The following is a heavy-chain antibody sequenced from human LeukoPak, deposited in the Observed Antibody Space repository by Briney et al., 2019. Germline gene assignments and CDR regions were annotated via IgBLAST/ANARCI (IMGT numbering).Heavy chain of an antibody. CDR2: IYYSGST. V-gene: IGHV4-59*12. J-gene: IGHJ5*02. D-gene: IGHD3-10*01. CDR3: AKSLYGSGSYYNWFDP. CDR1: GGSISSDY. Sequence: SETLSLTCTVSGGSISSDYWSWIRPPGKGLEWIGYIYYSGSTNYNPSLKRRVTISLDTSKNQFSLKLSSVTAADTAVYYCAKSLYGSGSYYNWFDPWGQGTLVTVSS.